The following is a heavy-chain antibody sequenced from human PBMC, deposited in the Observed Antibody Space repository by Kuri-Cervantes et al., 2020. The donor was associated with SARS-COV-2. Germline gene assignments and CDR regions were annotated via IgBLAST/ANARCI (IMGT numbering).Heavy chain of an antibody. V-gene: IGHV4-34*01. CDR3: ARGRRGSLGGERTVTTVANYYYMDV. D-gene: IGHD4-17*01. Sequence: LSCAFYGGSFSGHCWCWIRHPPGKGLECIGEINHSGSTNYNPSLKGRVTMSGDTSKNQFSLRLSSVTAADTAVYYCARGRRGSLGGERTVTTVANYYYMDVWGKGTTVTVSS. CDR1: GGSFSGHC. J-gene: IGHJ6*03. CDR2: INHSGST.